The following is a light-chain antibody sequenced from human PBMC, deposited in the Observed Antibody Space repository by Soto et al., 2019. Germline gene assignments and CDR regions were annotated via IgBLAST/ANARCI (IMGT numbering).Light chain of an antibody. CDR2: GNS. CDR1: SSNIGTGYD. J-gene: IGLJ2*01. CDR3: QSYDSNLSVV. V-gene: IGLV1-40*01. Sequence: QSVLTQPPSVSGSPGQRVTISCTGSSSNIGTGYDVHWYQQLPGTAPKPLIYGNSNRPSGVPDRFSGSKSGTSASLAITGLQAEDEADYYCQSYDSNLSVVFGGGTKLTVL.